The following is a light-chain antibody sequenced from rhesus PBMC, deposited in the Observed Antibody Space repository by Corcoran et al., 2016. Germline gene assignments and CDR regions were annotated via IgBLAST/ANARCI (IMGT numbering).Light chain of an antibody. CDR1: QAINNN. Sequence: DIQLTQSPSSLSASVGDRVTIACQASQAINNNLAWDQERPGRAPKLLIYHASTLQRGVPSRLSGGGSGTYFTLTITTLQPEDVATYYCQHAYNSPWTFGRGTKMEI. CDR2: HAS. J-gene: IGKJ1*01. V-gene: IGKV1-25*01. CDR3: QHAYNSPWT.